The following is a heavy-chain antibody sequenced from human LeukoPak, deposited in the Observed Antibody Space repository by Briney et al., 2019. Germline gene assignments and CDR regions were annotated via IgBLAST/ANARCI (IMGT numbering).Heavy chain of an antibody. V-gene: IGHV3-21*01. CDR3: ARESGDSSWPYYYYGMDV. J-gene: IGHJ6*02. Sequence: GGSLRLSCAASGFTFSSYSMNWVRQAPGKGLEWVPSISSSSSYIYYADSVKGRFTISRDNAKNSLYLQMNSLRAEDTAVYYCARESGDSSWPYYYYGMDVWGQGTTVTVSS. D-gene: IGHD6-13*01. CDR2: ISSSSSYI. CDR1: GFTFSSYS.